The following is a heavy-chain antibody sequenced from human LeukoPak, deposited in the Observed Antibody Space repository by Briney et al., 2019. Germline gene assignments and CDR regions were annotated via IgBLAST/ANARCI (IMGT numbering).Heavy chain of an antibody. CDR1: GYTFTTYY. D-gene: IGHD1-7*01. V-gene: IGHV1-46*01. J-gene: IGHJ4*02. CDR2: IYPSGVST. CDR3: ARDWELGY. Sequence: ASVKVSCKASGYTFTTYYTHWVRQAPGQGLEWMGTIYPSGVSTSYAQKFQGRVTITRDTSTSTVYMELSSLRSEDTALYYCARDWELGYWGQGTLVTVSS.